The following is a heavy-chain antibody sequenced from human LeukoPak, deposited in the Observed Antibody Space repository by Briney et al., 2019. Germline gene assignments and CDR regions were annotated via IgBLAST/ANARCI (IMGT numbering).Heavy chain of an antibody. D-gene: IGHD1-26*01. V-gene: IGHV3-30*12. CDR1: GFTFSNYG. CDR3: AREGVGATHFDPESFDY. CDR2: MPYDGSNK. J-gene: IGHJ4*02. Sequence: GGSLRLSCAASGFTFSNYGMHWVRQAPGKGLEWVAFMPYDGSNKYYADSVKGRFTISRDNAKNSLYLQMNSLRAEDTAVYYCAREGVGATHFDPESFDYWGQGTLVTVSS.